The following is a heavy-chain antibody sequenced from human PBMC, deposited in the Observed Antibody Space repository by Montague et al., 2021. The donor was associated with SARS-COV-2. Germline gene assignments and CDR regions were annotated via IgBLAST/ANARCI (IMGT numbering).Heavy chain of an antibody. Sequence: SETLSLTCTVSGGSISSYYWSWIRQPPGKGLEWIGYIYYSGSTNXXPSLKSRVTISVDTSKNQFSLKLSPVTAADTAVYYCAGGSGWMGNAFDIWGQGTMVTVSS. J-gene: IGHJ3*02. V-gene: IGHV4-59*01. CDR3: AGGSGWMGNAFDI. CDR1: GGSISSYY. CDR2: IYYSGST. D-gene: IGHD6-19*01.